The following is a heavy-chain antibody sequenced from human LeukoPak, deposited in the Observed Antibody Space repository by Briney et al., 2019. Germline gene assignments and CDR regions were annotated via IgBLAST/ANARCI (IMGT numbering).Heavy chain of an antibody. D-gene: IGHD3-3*01. CDR2: IYYSGST. CDR3: ARLWSGLRPPDY. CDR1: GGSISSGGYY. J-gene: IGHJ4*02. V-gene: IGHV4-31*03. Sequence: PSETLSLTCTVSGGSISSGGYYWSWIRQHPGKGLEWTGYIYYSGSTYYNPSLKSRVTISVVTSKSQFSLRLNSVTAADTSVYYCARLWSGLRPPDYWGQGTLVTVSS.